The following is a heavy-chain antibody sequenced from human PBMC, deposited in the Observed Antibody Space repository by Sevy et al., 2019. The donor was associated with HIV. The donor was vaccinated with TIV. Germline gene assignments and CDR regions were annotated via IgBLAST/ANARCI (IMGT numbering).Heavy chain of an antibody. D-gene: IGHD3-22*01. V-gene: IGHV3-30-3*01. CDR1: GFTFSSYA. CDR3: ARDSNYYDSSGYYRGAAFDI. J-gene: IGHJ3*02. Sequence: GGSLRLSCAASGFTFSSYAMHWVRQAPGKGLEWVAVISYDGSNKYYADSVKGRFTISRDNSKNTLYLQMNSLIAEDTAVYYCARDSNYYDSSGYYRGAAFDIWGQGTMVTVSS. CDR2: ISYDGSNK.